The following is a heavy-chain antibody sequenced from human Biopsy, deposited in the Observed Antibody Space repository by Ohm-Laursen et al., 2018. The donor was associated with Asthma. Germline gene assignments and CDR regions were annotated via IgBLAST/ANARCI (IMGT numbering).Heavy chain of an antibody. Sequence: SDTLSLTCTVSGGSMSSSSYYWGWIRQPPGKGLEWMGSISYTGSAYHNPSLKSRVTISIDTSKNHFSLKLRSVTAADTAVYFCARAAITGIRGWFDPWGQGTQVTVSS. CDR2: ISYTGSA. CDR3: ARAAITGIRGWFDP. D-gene: IGHD1-20*01. J-gene: IGHJ5*02. CDR1: GGSMSSSSYY. V-gene: IGHV4-39*02.